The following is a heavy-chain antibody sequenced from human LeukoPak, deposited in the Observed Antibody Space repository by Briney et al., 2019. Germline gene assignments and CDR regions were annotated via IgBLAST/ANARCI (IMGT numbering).Heavy chain of an antibody. CDR3: AKDPDY. Sequence: PGGSLRLSXVASGFTFSSYGMHWVRQAPGKGLEWVAFIQYDGSNKYFADSVKGRFAISRDNSKKTLYLQMNSLRAEDTAVYYCAKDPDYWGQGTLVTVSS. J-gene: IGHJ4*02. CDR2: IQYDGSNK. V-gene: IGHV3-30*02. CDR1: GFTFSSYG.